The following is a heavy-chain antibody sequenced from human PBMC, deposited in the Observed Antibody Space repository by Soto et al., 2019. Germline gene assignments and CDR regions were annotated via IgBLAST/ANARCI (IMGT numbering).Heavy chain of an antibody. Sequence: QVQLQESGPGLVKPSETLSLTCTVSGGSISSYYWSWIRQPPGKGLEWIGYIYYSGSTNYNPSLKSXXTXSXXTSKNQCSLKLSSVTAADTAVYYCARDLWDGAFDIWGQGTMVTVSS. CDR1: GGSISSYY. J-gene: IGHJ3*02. V-gene: IGHV4-59*01. CDR3: ARDLWDGAFDI. CDR2: IYYSGST. D-gene: IGHD1-26*01.